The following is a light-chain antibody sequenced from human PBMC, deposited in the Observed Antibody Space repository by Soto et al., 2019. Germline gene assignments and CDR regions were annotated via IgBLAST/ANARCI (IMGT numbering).Light chain of an antibody. J-gene: IGKJ2*01. V-gene: IGKV3-11*01. CDR1: QSVTNY. CDR2: EAS. CDR3: QQRSNGPSYT. Sequence: EIVLTQSPATLSLSPGEIATLSCRASQSVTNYLAWYQQKPGQGLRLLIYEASNRATGIPARFSGSGSGTDFTLTISSLEPEDFAVYYCQQRSNGPSYTFGQGTKLEIK.